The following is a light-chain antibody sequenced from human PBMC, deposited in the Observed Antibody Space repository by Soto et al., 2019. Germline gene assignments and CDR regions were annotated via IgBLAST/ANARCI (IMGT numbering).Light chain of an antibody. V-gene: IGKV1-17*01. CDR2: AAS. J-gene: IGKJ1*01. CDR3: LQQNCYPWT. CDR1: QGIRND. Sequence: DIQMTQSPSSLSASVGDRVTITCRASQGIRNDLGWYQQKPGKAPKRLIYAASNLHSGVPSRFSGSGSGTEYTLTISSRQHHSFATHCCLQQNCYPWTFGQGTNVEIK.